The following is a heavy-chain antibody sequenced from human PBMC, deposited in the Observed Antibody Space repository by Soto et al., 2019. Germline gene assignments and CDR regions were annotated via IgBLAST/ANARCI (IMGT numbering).Heavy chain of an antibody. D-gene: IGHD6-6*01. CDR3: ARGLATLPVFAFDV. Sequence: QITLKGSGPTLVKPTQTLTLTCSLSGISLSTSGVGVGWIRQTPGKALEWPALIYWNDDKHYRPSLESRLTITQDTSKNQAVLTMTNLDPVDTATYYCARGLATLPVFAFDVWGQGKMVTVSS. CDR1: GISLSTSGVG. CDR2: IYWNDDK. J-gene: IGHJ3*01. V-gene: IGHV2-5*01.